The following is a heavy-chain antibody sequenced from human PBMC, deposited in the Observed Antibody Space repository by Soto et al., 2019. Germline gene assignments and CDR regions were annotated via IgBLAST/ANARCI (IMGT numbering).Heavy chain of an antibody. CDR1: GGSVSGGSYY. CDR3: ARLQNSGYDLIFDY. V-gene: IGHV4-61*01. CDR2: IYYSGST. D-gene: IGHD5-12*01. Sequence: SETLSLTCTVSGGSVSGGSYYWSWIRQPPGKGLEWIGYIYYSGSTNYNPSLKSRVTISVDTSKNQFSLKLSSVTAADTAVYYCARLQNSGYDLIFDYWGQGTLVTVSS. J-gene: IGHJ4*02.